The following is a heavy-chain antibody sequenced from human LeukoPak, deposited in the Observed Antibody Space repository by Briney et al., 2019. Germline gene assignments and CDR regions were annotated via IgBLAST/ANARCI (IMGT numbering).Heavy chain of an antibody. CDR2: IKSKTDGGTT. CDR1: GFTFSNAW. CDR3: TTVAAMIVVVITEPFDY. J-gene: IGHJ4*02. V-gene: IGHV3-15*01. Sequence: GGSLRLSCAASGFTFSNAWMSWVRQAPGKGLEWVGRIKSKTDGGTTDYAAPVKGRFTISRDDSKNTLYLQMNSLKTEDTAVYYCTTVAAMIVVVITEPFDYWGQGTLVTVSS. D-gene: IGHD3-22*01.